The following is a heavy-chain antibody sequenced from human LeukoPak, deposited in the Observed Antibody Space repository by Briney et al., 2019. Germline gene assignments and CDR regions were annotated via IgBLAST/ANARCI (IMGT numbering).Heavy chain of an antibody. J-gene: IGHJ4*02. D-gene: IGHD1-26*01. Sequence: GGSLRLSCAASGFIVSSNYMSWVRQAPGKGLEWVSVINSGGSTYYADSVKGRFTISRDNSKNTLYLQMNSLRVEDTAVYYCTRDSTLYSGVDYWGQGTLVTVSS. V-gene: IGHV3-53*01. CDR3: TRDSTLYSGVDY. CDR1: GFIVSSNY. CDR2: INSGGST.